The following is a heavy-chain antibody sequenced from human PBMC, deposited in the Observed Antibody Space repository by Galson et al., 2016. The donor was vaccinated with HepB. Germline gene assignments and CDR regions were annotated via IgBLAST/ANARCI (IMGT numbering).Heavy chain of an antibody. CDR1: GITVTTNY. CDR3: ASAPTITTIWGS. CDR2: LYRGATT. D-gene: IGHD5-24*01. J-gene: IGHJ5*02. V-gene: IGHV3-53*01. Sequence: SLRLSSAASGITVTTNYISWFGQAQGKGLEWAAILYRGATTAYADSVRGRFPIPRDDSKTPVHLKINSLRVEDTAMYFCASAPTITTIWGSWGQGALVTVSS.